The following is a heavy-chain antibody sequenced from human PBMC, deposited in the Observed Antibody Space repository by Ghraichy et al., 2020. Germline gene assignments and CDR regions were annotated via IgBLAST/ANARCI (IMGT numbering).Heavy chain of an antibody. J-gene: IGHJ4*02. V-gene: IGHV1-69*13. CDR2: IIPIFGTA. CDR3: ARPDSSGYHFDY. CDR1: GGTFSSYA. Sequence: SVKVSCKASGGTFSSYAISWVRQAPGQGLEWMGGIIPIFGTANYAQKFQGRVTITADESTSTAYMELSSLRSEDTAVYYCARPDSSGYHFDYWGQGTLVTVSS. D-gene: IGHD3-22*01.